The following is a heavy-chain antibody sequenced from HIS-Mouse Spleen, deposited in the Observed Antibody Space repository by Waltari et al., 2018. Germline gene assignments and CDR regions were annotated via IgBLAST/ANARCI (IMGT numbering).Heavy chain of an antibody. V-gene: IGHV3-74*01. CDR2: INSDGSST. CDR1: GFTFSSYW. J-gene: IGHJ3*02. CDR3: ARDLELDAFDI. Sequence: EVQLVESGGGLVQPGGSLRLSCAASGFTFSSYWMHWVRQAPGKGLVWGSGINSDGSSTSYADSVKGRFTISRDNAKNTLYLQMNSLRAEDTAVYYCARDLELDAFDIWGQGTMVTVSS. D-gene: IGHD1-1*01.